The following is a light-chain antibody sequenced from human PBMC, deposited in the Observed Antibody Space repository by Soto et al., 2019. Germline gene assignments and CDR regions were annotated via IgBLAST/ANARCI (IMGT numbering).Light chain of an antibody. Sequence: EIAMTQSPATLSVSLGGTGSLRCRASQSAGNFVAWSQQKPGQAPRILSEYISTRATGIPARFSGSGSGTEFTLTINSLQSEDAAVYYGQQHNQWPITFGQGTRVDIK. CDR1: QSAGNF. CDR2: YIS. V-gene: IGKV3D-15*01. J-gene: IGKJ5*01. CDR3: QQHNQWPIT.